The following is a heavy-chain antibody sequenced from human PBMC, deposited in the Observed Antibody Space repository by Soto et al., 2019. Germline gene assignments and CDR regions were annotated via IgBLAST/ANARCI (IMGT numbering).Heavy chain of an antibody. CDR3: ARDFVRFPHFRYGMDV. CDR2: IYYSGST. J-gene: IGHJ6*02. CDR1: GGSISSYY. Sequence: KPSETLSLTCTVPGGSISSYYWSWIRQPPGKGLEWIGYIYYSGSTNYNPALKSRVTISVDTSKNQFSLKLSSVTAADTAVYYCARDFVRFPHFRYGMDVWGQGTTVTVSS. V-gene: IGHV4-59*01. D-gene: IGHD2-21*01.